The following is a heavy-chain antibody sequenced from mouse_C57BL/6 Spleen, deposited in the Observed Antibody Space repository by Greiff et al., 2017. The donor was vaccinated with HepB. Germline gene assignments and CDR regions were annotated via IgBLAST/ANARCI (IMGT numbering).Heavy chain of an antibody. CDR1: GYAFSSYW. V-gene: IGHV1-80*01. J-gene: IGHJ3*01. Sequence: VQLQQSGAELVKPGASVKISCKASGYAFSSYWMNWVKQRPGKGLEWIGQIYPGDGDTNYNGKFKGKATLTADKSSSTAYMQLSSLTAEDSAVYFCARGDYGNYGGLAWFAYWGQGTLVTVSA. D-gene: IGHD2-1*01. CDR3: ARGDYGNYGGLAWFAY. CDR2: IYPGDGDT.